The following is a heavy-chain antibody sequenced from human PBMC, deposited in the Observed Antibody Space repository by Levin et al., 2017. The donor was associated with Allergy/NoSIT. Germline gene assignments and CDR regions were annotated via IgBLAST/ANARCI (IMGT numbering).Heavy chain of an antibody. V-gene: IGHV3-23*01. J-gene: IGHJ4*02. CDR1: GFTFSRYA. D-gene: IGHD3-16*02. CDR3: AKARGMITFGGVILGPNDY. CDR2: ISGSGGST. Sequence: GGSLRLSCAASGFTFSRYAMSWVRQAPGKGLEWVSGISGSGGSTNYADSVKGRFSISRDNSKNTLYLQMNSLRAEDTAVYYCAKARGMITFGGVILGPNDYWGQGTLVTVSS.